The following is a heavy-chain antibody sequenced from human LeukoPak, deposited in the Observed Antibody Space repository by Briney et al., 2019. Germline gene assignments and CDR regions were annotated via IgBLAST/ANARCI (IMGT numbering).Heavy chain of an antibody. CDR2: IIPILGIA. CDR3: ARGGRYFDPYWDY. V-gene: IGHV1-69*04. D-gene: IGHD3-9*01. J-gene: IGHJ4*02. CDR1: GYTFTGYY. Sequence: GASVKVSCKASGYTFTGYYMHWVRQAPGQGLEWMGRIIPILGIANYAQKFQGRVTITADKSTSTAYMELSSLRSEDTAVYYCARGGRYFDPYWDYWGQGTLVTVSS.